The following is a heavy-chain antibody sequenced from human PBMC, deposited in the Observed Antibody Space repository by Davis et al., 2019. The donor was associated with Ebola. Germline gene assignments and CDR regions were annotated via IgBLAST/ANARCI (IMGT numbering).Heavy chain of an antibody. J-gene: IGHJ6*03. CDR2: IIPIFGTA. CDR1: GGTFSSYA. V-gene: IGHV1-69*13. CDR3: ARCSSTSCYTLKGYYYYYMDV. D-gene: IGHD2-2*01. Sequence: SVKVSCKASGGTFSSYAISWVRQAPGQGLEWLGGIIPIFGTANYAQNFQGRVTITADESTITAYRELSSLRSEDTAVYYCARCSSTSCYTLKGYYYYYMDVWGKGTTVTVSS.